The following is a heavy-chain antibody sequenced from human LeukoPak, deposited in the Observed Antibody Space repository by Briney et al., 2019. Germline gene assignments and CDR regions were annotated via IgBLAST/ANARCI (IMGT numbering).Heavy chain of an antibody. V-gene: IGHV5-51*01. D-gene: IGHD3-22*01. Sequence: GESLKISCKGSGYSFTSYWIGWARQMPGKGLEWMGIIYPGDSDTRYSPSFQGQVTISADKSISTAYLQWSSLKASDTAMYYCARFRYYDSSGYQENDYWGQGTLVTVSS. J-gene: IGHJ4*02. CDR3: ARFRYYDSSGYQENDY. CDR2: IYPGDSDT. CDR1: GYSFTSYW.